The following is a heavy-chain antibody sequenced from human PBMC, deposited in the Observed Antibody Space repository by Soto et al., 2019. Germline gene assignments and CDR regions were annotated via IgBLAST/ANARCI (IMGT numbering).Heavy chain of an antibody. CDR1: GGSISSYY. Sequence: SETLSLTCTVSGGSISSYYWSWIRQPPGKGLEWIGYIYYSGSTNYNPSLKSRVTISVDTSKNQLSLKLSSVTAADTAVYYCARRYGYYFDYWGQGTLVTVSS. CDR2: IYYSGST. D-gene: IGHD4-17*01. V-gene: IGHV4-59*08. J-gene: IGHJ4*02. CDR3: ARRYGYYFDY.